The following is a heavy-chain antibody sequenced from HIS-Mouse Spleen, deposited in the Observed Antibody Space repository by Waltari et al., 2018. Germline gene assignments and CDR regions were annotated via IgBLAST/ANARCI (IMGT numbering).Heavy chain of an antibody. CDR2: ISYDGSNK. CDR1: GFTFSSYG. CDR3: ARRYSGYDLGY. D-gene: IGHD5-12*01. J-gene: IGHJ4*02. Sequence: QVQLVESGGGVVQPGRSLRLSWAASGFTFSSYGMHWVRQAPGKGLEGVAVISYDGSNKYYADSVQGRFTIARDNSKNTLYLQMNSLRAEDTAVYYCARRYSGYDLGYWGQGTLVTVSS. V-gene: IGHV3-30*03.